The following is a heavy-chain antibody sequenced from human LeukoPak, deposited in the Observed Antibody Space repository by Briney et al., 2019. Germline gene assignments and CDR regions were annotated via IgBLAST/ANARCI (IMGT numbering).Heavy chain of an antibody. D-gene: IGHD6-19*01. CDR1: GFTFDDYA. CDR2: ISWNSGSI. CDR3: AKDISSGWYGEYYFDY. V-gene: IGHV3-9*01. J-gene: IGHJ4*02. Sequence: PGRSLRLSCAASGFTFDDYAMHWVRQAPGKGLEWVSGISWNSGSIGYADSVKGRSTISRDNAKNSLYLQMNSLRAEDTALYYCAKDISSGWYGEYYFDYWGQGTLVTVSS.